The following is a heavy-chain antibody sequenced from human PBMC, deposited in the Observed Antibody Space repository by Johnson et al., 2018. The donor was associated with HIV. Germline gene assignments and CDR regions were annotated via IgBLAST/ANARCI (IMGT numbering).Heavy chain of an antibody. Sequence: VLLLESGGGVVRPGGSLRLSCAVSGFTFDDYGMSWVRQAPGKGLEWVSGINWNGGSTGYADSVKGRFTISRDNAKNSLYLQMNSLRAEDTALYYCASWGILYDAFDIWGQGTMVTVSS. D-gene: IGHD2-8*01. J-gene: IGHJ3*02. CDR2: INWNGGST. V-gene: IGHV3-20*04. CDR3: ASWGILYDAFDI. CDR1: GFTFDDYG.